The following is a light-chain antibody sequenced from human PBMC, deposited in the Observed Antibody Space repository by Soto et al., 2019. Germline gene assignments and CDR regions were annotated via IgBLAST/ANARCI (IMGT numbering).Light chain of an antibody. Sequence: DILLTQSPATLSASVVERATLSCLASQSVSSYLAWYQQRPGQAPRLLIYDASSMATVIPARFSGSGSGTDFTLTISSLQPEDFAIYYCQQGSSWPQTFGQGTKVDIK. CDR1: QSVSSY. J-gene: IGKJ1*01. V-gene: IGKV3-11*01. CDR2: DAS. CDR3: QQGSSWPQT.